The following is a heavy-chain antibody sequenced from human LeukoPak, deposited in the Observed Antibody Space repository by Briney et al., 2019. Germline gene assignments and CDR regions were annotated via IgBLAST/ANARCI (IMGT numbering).Heavy chain of an antibody. CDR2: IYYSGSS. CDR3: ARHKGEYYNYVWGSYRYGRFDY. CDR1: GGTFSGYY. D-gene: IGHD3-16*02. V-gene: IGHV4-59*08. Sequence: TPSETLSLTCAVYGGTFSGYYWSWIRHPPGKGLEWIGYIYYSGSSNYNPSLKSRVTISVDTSKNQFSLKLSSVTAADTAVYYCARHKGEYYNYVWGSYRYGRFDYWGQGTLVTVSS. J-gene: IGHJ4*02.